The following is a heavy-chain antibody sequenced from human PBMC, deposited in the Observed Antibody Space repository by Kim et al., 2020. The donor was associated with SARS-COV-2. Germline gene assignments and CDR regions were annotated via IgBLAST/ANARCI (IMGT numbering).Heavy chain of an antibody. J-gene: IGHJ5*02. Sequence: GESLKISCKGSGYSFTSYWIGWVRQMPGKGLEWMGIIYPGDSDTRYSPSFQGQVTISADKSISTAYLQWSSLKASDTAMYYCARQAYSSSWYLLGNWFDPWGQGTLVTVSS. CDR2: IYPGDSDT. D-gene: IGHD6-13*01. V-gene: IGHV5-51*01. CDR1: GYSFTSYW. CDR3: ARQAYSSSWYLLGNWFDP.